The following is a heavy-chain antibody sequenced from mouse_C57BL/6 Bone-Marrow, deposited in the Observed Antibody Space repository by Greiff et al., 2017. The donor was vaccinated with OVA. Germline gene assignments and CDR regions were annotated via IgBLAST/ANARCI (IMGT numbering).Heavy chain of an antibody. CDR2: INPNNGGT. V-gene: IGHV1-26*01. CDR3: ARGGNY. J-gene: IGHJ2*01. CDR1: GCTFTDYY. Sequence: QLQQSGPELVKPGASVKISCKASGCTFTDYYMNWVKQSHGKSLEWIGDINPNNGGTSYNQKFKGKATLTVDKSSSTAYMELRSLTSEDSAVYYCARGGNYWGQGTTLTVSS.